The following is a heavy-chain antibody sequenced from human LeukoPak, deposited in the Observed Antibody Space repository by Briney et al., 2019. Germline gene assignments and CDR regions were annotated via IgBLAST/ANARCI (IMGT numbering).Heavy chain of an antibody. V-gene: IGHV1-18*01. CDR2: ISAYNGNT. D-gene: IGHD1-20*01. CDR3: ARINWNDLYGMDV. CDR1: GYTFTSYG. J-gene: IGHJ6*02. Sequence: GASVKVSCKASGYTFTSYGISWGRQAPGQGLEWMGWISAYNGNTNYAQKLQGRVTMTPDTSTSTAYMELRSLRSDDTAVYYCARINWNDLYGMDVWGQGTTVTVSS.